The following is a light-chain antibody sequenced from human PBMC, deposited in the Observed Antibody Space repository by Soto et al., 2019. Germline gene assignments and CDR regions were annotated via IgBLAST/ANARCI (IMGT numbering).Light chain of an antibody. CDR1: QSISSW. V-gene: IGKV1-5*03. CDR2: KAS. Sequence: STLSASVGDRVTITCRASQSISSWLAWYQQKPGQAPKLLIYKASTLQSGVPSRFSGSGSGTEFTLAISSLQPDDSATYYCQQYNDNWTFGQGTKVDIK. J-gene: IGKJ1*01. CDR3: QQYNDNWT.